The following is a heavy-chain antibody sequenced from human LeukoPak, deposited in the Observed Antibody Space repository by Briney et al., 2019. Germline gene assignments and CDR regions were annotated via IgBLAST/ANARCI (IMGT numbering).Heavy chain of an antibody. J-gene: IGHJ4*02. CDR1: VFTFSNYW. Sequence: GGSLRLSCAASVFTFSNYWMSWVRQTPGKGLEWVATIDQDGSEKYYVDSVKGRFTISRDNPKRSLFLQMNSLRADDTAVYYCARPSVLGPNTDYWGQGTLVTVSS. CDR2: IDQDGSEK. D-gene: IGHD4/OR15-4a*01. V-gene: IGHV3-7*01. CDR3: ARPSVLGPNTDY.